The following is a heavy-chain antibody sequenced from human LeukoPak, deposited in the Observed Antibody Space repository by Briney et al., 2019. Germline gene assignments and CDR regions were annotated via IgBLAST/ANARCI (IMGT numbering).Heavy chain of an antibody. Sequence: SETLSPTCTVSGGSVSSGSYYWSWIRQPPGKGLEWIGYIYYSGSTNYNPSLKSRVTISVDTSKNQFSLKLSSVTAADTAVYYCARDEGMGATYFDYWGQGTLVTVSS. J-gene: IGHJ4*02. V-gene: IGHV4-61*01. CDR2: IYYSGST. D-gene: IGHD1-26*01. CDR3: ARDEGMGATYFDY. CDR1: GGSVSSGSYY.